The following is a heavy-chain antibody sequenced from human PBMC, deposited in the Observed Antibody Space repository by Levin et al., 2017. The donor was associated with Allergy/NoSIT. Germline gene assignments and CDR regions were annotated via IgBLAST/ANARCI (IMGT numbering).Heavy chain of an antibody. CDR2: IGSSGSDT. CDR3: ARARGTNSDY. J-gene: IGHJ4*02. V-gene: IGHV3-23*01. CDR1: GFTFNSYA. D-gene: IGHD1-1*01. Sequence: GGSLRLSCAASGFTFNSYAMRWVRQAPGKGLEWVASIGSSGSDTYYADSVKGRFTISRDRAKNTLYLQMNSLRAEDTAVYFCARARGTNSDYLGQGTLVTVSS.